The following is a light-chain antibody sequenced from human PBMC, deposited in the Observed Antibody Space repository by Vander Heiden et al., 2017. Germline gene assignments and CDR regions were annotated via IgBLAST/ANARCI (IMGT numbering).Light chain of an antibody. CDR1: QSVSSY. CDR3: QRRSNWFNT. Sequence: EIVLTQSPATLSLSPGDRATLSCRASQSVSSYLAWYQQKPGQAPRLLIDDASNRATGIPARFSGSASAADFTLTISILAPEDFTVYYCQRRSNWFNTFGHGTKVDIK. V-gene: IGKV3-11*01. J-gene: IGKJ3*01. CDR2: DAS.